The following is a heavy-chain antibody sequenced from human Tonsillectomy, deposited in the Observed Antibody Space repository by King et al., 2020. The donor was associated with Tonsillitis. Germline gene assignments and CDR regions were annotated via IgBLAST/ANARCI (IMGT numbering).Heavy chain of an antibody. CDR1: GGSISSYY. Sequence: VQLQESGPGLVKPSETLSLTCTVSGGSISSYYWTWIRQPPGKGLEWIGYIYYSGNTNYNPSLKSRVTISVDTSKNQFSLKLSSVTAADTAVYYCAREVVGAATNWFDPWGQGTLVTVSS. CDR3: AREVVGAATNWFDP. J-gene: IGHJ5*02. D-gene: IGHD1-26*01. CDR2: IYYSGNT. V-gene: IGHV4-59*01.